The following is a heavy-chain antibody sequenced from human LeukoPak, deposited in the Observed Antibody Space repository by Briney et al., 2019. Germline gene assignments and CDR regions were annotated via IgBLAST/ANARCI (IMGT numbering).Heavy chain of an antibody. D-gene: IGHD1-26*01. CDR2: ISGSGGSA. V-gene: IGHV3-23*01. CDR1: GFSFSSYA. J-gene: IGHJ4*02. CDR3: AKVNSGSYLFYFDY. Sequence: PVGSLRLSCAASGFSFSSYAMSWVRQVPGKGLEWGSSISGSGGSAFYADSVKGRFTISRDNSKNTLYLQMNSLRAEDTAVYYCAKVNSGSYLFYFDYWGQGTLATVSS.